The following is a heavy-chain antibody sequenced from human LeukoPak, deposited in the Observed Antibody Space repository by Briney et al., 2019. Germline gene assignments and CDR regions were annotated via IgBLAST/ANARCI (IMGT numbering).Heavy chain of an antibody. CDR2: TSYDGSNK. CDR3: ARAVARVAAAGYFDY. CDR1: GFTFSSYW. V-gene: IGHV3-30-3*01. Sequence: GGSLRLSCAASGFTFSSYWMSWVRQAPGKGLEWVAVTSYDGSNKYYADSVKGRFTISRDNSKNTLYLQMNSLRAEDTAVYYCARAVARVAAAGYFDYWGQGTLVTVSS. J-gene: IGHJ4*02. D-gene: IGHD6-13*01.